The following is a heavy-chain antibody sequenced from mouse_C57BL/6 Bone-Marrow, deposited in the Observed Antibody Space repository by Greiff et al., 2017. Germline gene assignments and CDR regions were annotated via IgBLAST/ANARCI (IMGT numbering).Heavy chain of an antibody. CDR1: GYTFTSYG. D-gene: IGHD1-1*01. CDR2: IYPRSGNT. Sequence: QVQLQQSGAELARPGASVKLSCKASGYTFTSYGISWVKQRTGQGLEWIGEIYPRSGNTYYNEKFKGKATLTADKSSSTAYMERRSLTSEDSAVYFCASLYGSSPFDYWGQGTTLTVSS. J-gene: IGHJ2*01. V-gene: IGHV1-81*01. CDR3: ASLYGSSPFDY.